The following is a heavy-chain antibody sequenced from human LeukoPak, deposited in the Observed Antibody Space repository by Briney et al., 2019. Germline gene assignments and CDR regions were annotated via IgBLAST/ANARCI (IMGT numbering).Heavy chain of an antibody. CDR1: GFTFSSYS. V-gene: IGHV3-21*01. CDR2: ISSSSSYI. J-gene: IGHJ1*01. D-gene: IGHD3-22*01. CDR3: ARDGYYDSSGYFAIH. Sequence: GGSLRLSCAASGFTFSSYSMNWVRQAPGKGLEWVSSISSSSSYIYYADSVKGRFTISRDNAKNSLYLQMNSLRAEDTAVYYCARDGYYDSSGYFAIHWGQGTLVTVSS.